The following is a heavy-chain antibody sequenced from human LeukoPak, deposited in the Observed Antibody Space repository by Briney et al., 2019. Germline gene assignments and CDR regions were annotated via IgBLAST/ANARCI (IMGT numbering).Heavy chain of an antibody. Sequence: GGSLRLSCATSGFTFSNYAIHWVRQAPGKGLEWVAVISYDGSNKYYADSVKGRFTISRDNSKNTLYLQMNSLRSEDTAVYYCARVRDILTGYLPSDYWGQGTLVTVSS. CDR1: GFTFSNYA. V-gene: IGHV3-30*04. CDR3: ARVRDILTGYLPSDY. D-gene: IGHD3-9*01. CDR2: ISYDGSNK. J-gene: IGHJ4*02.